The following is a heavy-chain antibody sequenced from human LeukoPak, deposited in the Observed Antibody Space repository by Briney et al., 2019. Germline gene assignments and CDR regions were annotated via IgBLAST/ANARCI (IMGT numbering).Heavy chain of an antibody. CDR1: GFTFSSYS. J-gene: IGHJ4*02. V-gene: IGHV3-48*01. CDR3: ARDNTGGQLWPEDLGY. CDR2: ISSSSSTI. Sequence: GGSLRLSCAASGFTFSSYSMNWVRQAPGKGLEWVSYISSSSSTIYYADSVKGRFTISRDNAKNSLYLQMNSLRAEDTAVYYCARDNTGGQLWPEDLGYWGQGTLVTVPS. D-gene: IGHD5-18*01.